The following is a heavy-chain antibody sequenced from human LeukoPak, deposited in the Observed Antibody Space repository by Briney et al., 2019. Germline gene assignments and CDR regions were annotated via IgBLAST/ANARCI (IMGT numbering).Heavy chain of an antibody. Sequence: GASVTVSCKASGYTFTGYYMHLVRQAPGQGLEWMGWVNPNSGGTNYAQKFQGRVTMTRVTSISTAYMELSTLVSDDPALDCCVIEWTEQPSFAYWGQGTLVTVPS. CDR1: GYTFTGYY. CDR2: VNPNSGGT. D-gene: IGHD1/OR15-1a*01. V-gene: IGHV1-2*02. CDR3: VIEWTEQPSFAY. J-gene: IGHJ4*02.